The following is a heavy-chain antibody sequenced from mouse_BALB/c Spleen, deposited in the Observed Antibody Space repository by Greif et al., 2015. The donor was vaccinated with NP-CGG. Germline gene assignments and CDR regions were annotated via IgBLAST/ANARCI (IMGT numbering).Heavy chain of an antibody. CDR3: ARRSNWDKEDWYFDV. CDR1: GFAFSSYD. J-gene: IGHJ1*01. V-gene: IGHV5-12-1*01. Sequence: EVHLVESGGGLVKPGGSLKLSCAASGFAFSSYDMSWVRQTPEKRLEWVAYISSGGGSTYYPDTVKGRFTISRDNAKNPLYLQMSSLKSEDTAMYYCARRSNWDKEDWYFDVWGAGTTVTVSS. D-gene: IGHD4-1*02. CDR2: ISSGGGST.